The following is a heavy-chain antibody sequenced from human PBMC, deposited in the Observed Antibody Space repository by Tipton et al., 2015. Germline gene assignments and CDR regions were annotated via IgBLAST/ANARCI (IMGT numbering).Heavy chain of an antibody. D-gene: IGHD4-17*01. Sequence: TLSLTCGVYGVSFSGYYWSWIRQPPGEGLEWIGKIDYRGNTNYNPSLESRVTISVDTSKNQFSLKLSSVTAADTAVYYCARVLGYGDYGNWFDPWGQGTLVTVSS. CDR1: GVSFSGYY. J-gene: IGHJ5*02. V-gene: IGHV4-34*09. CDR2: IDYRGNT. CDR3: ARVLGYGDYGNWFDP.